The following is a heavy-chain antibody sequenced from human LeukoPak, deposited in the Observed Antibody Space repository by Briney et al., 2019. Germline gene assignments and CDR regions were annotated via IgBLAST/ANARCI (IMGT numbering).Heavy chain of an antibody. CDR1: GITVSSNY. J-gene: IGHJ4*02. Sequence: GGSLRLSCAASGITVSSNYMSWVRQAPGKGLEWVSVIYSGGSTYYADSVKGRFTISRDNSKNTLYLQMNSLRAEDTAVYYCARELTIVGATNYFDYWGQGTLVTVSS. CDR3: ARELTIVGATNYFDY. D-gene: IGHD1-26*01. V-gene: IGHV3-53*01. CDR2: IYSGGST.